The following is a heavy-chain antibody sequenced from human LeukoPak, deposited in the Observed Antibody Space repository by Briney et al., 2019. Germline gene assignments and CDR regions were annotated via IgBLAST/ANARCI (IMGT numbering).Heavy chain of an antibody. CDR1: GYTFTGYY. CDR2: INPNSGGT. D-gene: IGHD2-2*01. CDR3: ASRNTRYCSSTSCHDY. V-gene: IGHV1-2*02. J-gene: IGHJ4*02. Sequence: ASVKVSCKASGYTFTGYYMHWVRQAPGQGLEWMGWINPNSGGTNYAQKFQGRVTITRDTSISTAYMELSRLRSDDTAVYYCASRNTRYCSSTSCHDYWGQGTLVTVSS.